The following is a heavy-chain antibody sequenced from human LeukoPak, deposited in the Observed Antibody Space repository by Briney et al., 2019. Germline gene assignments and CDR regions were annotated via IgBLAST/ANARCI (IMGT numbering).Heavy chain of an antibody. CDR3: ARDRRSDSSGYYYFGF. Sequence: GGSLRLSCAASGFTFSSYAMHWVRQAPGKGLEWVAVISYDGSNKYYADSVKGQFTISRDNSKNTLYLQMNSLRAEDTAVYYCARDRRSDSSGYYYFGFWGQGTLVTVSS. CDR2: ISYDGSNK. D-gene: IGHD3-22*01. V-gene: IGHV3-30*04. J-gene: IGHJ4*02. CDR1: GFTFSSYA.